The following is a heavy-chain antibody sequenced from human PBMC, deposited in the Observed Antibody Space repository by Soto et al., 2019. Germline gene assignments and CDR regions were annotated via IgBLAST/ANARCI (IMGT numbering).Heavy chain of an antibody. Sequence: GGSLRLSCAASGFTVSSYAMSWVRQAPGKGLEWVSAISGSGGSTYYADSVKGRFTISRDNSKNTLYLQMNSLRAEDTAVYYCAKDKGGYSGYVPDYWGQGTLVTVSS. V-gene: IGHV3-23*01. CDR1: GFTVSSYA. CDR2: ISGSGGST. J-gene: IGHJ4*02. CDR3: AKDKGGYSGYVPDY. D-gene: IGHD5-12*01.